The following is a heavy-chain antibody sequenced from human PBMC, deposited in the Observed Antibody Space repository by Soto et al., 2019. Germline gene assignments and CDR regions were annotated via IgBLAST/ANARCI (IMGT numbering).Heavy chain of an antibody. CDR3: VRMASSGTLNWFDP. V-gene: IGHV1-8*01. J-gene: IGHJ5*02. CDR2: MNPNSGNT. D-gene: IGHD1-1*01. Sequence: ASVKVSFKASESTFMNYDISWLRQATGQGLEWMGWMNPNSGNTGYALKFQGRVSMTRNTPIYTVYLELSSLASDDTAVYYCVRMASSGTLNWFDPWGQGTLVTVSS. CDR1: ESTFMNYD.